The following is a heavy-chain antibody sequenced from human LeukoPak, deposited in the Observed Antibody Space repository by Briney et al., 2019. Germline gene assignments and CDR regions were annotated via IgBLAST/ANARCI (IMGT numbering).Heavy chain of an antibody. CDR3: ARALPPTIPFDY. V-gene: IGHV4-38-2*02. J-gene: IGHJ4*02. CDR1: GYSISSDYC. D-gene: IGHD5-24*01. CDR2: ISHRGSP. Sequence: SSETLSLTCIVSGYSISSDYCWGWIRQAPGMGLEWIGSISHRGSPYYNPSLKSRVTISVDTSKNQFSLKLSSVTAADTAVYYCARALPPTIPFDYWGQGTLVTVSS.